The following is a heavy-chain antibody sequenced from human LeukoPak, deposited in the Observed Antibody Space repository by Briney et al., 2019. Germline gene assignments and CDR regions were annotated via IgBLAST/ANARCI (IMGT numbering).Heavy chain of an antibody. Sequence: SETLSLTCAVSADYFSSHYWTWIRQPSGKGLEWIGYISYIGSTNYNPSLKSRVTISIDTSKNQFSLKLTSVTAADTAVYYCARDLVTVTKGFDIWGQGTMVSVSS. CDR3: ARDLVTVTKGFDI. CDR1: ADYFSSHY. D-gene: IGHD4-17*01. J-gene: IGHJ3*02. V-gene: IGHV4-59*11. CDR2: ISYIGST.